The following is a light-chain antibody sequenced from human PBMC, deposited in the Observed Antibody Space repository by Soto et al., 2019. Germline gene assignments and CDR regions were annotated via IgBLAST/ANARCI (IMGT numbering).Light chain of an antibody. V-gene: IGKV1-27*01. CDR3: QKYNSAPFT. J-gene: IGKJ3*01. Sequence: DLQMTQSPSSLSASVGDRVTITCRASQGISNXXXWYQQKPGKVPELLIYAASTLQXGVPSRFSXXGSXXXXXLTISSLQPEDVATYYCQKYNSAPFTFGPGTKVDLK. CDR2: AAS. CDR1: QGISNX.